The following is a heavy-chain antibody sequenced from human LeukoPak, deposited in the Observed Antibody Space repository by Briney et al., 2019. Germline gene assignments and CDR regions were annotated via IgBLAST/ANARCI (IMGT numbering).Heavy chain of an antibody. CDR2: ISSSSSYI. D-gene: IGHD2-15*01. CDR1: GCTFSSCS. J-gene: IGHJ3*02. CDR3: AREDIDIDVFVAAHDAFDI. V-gene: IGHV3-21*01. Sequence: GGSLRLSCTASGCTFSSCSMNCVGQAPGKGLEWVSSISSSSSYIYYADSVKGRFTISRDNAKNSLYLQMNSLRAEDTAVYYCAREDIDIDVFVAAHDAFDIWGQGTMVTVSS.